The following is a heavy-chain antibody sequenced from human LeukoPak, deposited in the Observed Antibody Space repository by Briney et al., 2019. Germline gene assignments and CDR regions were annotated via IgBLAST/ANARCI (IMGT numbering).Heavy chain of an antibody. D-gene: IGHD2-2*01. Sequence: GGSLRLSCAASGFTFSTYSMNWVRQAPGKGLEWISSISSSSSYMYYADSVKGRFTISRDNAKNSLYLQMNSLRAEDTAVYYCARDLYQMPDWYFDLWGRGTLVTVSS. V-gene: IGHV3-21*01. CDR2: ISSSSSYM. CDR1: GFTFSTYS. J-gene: IGHJ2*01. CDR3: ARDLYQMPDWYFDL.